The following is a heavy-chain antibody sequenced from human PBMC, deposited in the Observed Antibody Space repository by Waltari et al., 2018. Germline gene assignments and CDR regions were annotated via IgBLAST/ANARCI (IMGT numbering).Heavy chain of an antibody. CDR2: INSDGSST. CDR1: GFTFSSYW. CDR3: ASYMTTVPLRAFDI. J-gene: IGHJ3*02. V-gene: IGHV3-74*01. Sequence: EVQLVESGGGLVQPGGSLRLSCAASGFTFSSYWMHWVRQAPGMGLVWVSRINSDGSSTSYADSVKGRFTISRDNAKNTLYLQMNSLRAEDTAVYYCASYMTTVPLRAFDIWGQGTMVTVSS. D-gene: IGHD4-17*01.